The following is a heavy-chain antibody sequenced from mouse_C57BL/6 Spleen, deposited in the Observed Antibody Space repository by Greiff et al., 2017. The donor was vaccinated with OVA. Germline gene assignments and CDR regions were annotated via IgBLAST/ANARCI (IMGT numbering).Heavy chain of an antibody. CDR1: GFTFSSYA. Sequence: DVKLVESGGGLVKPGGSLKLSCAASGFTFSSYAMSWVRQTPEKRLEWVATISDGGSYTYYPDNVKGRFTISRDNAKNNLYLQMSHLKSEDTAMYYCARGYHWGQGTLVTVSA. CDR3: ARGYH. D-gene: IGHD1-2*01. J-gene: IGHJ3*01. CDR2: ISDGGSYT. V-gene: IGHV5-4*03.